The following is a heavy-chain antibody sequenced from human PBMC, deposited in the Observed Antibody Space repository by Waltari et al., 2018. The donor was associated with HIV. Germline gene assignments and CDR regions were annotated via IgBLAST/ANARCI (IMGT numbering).Heavy chain of an antibody. Sequence: QVQLVESGGGVVRPGGSLRLSWSAPGVLFRGFVSDCVRQAPGKGLEWVAATSFDGTNNYYAHSVKGRFTISRDNIKNILHLQMNSLKIEDMAVYYCAKDRSGSLHYFYYYGMDVWGKGTTVAVSS. D-gene: IGHD3-3*01. CDR3: AKDRSGSLHYFYYYGMDV. CDR1: GVLFRGFV. V-gene: IGHV3-30-3*02. CDR2: TSFDGTNN. J-gene: IGHJ6*04.